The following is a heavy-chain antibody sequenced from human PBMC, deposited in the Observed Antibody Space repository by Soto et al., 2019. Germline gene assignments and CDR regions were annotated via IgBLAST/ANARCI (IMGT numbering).Heavy chain of an antibody. CDR1: GFTFSDYY. V-gene: IGHV3-11*01. D-gene: IGHD3-10*01. J-gene: IGHJ6*02. CDR3: ARDQDYYGSGSYPYYYYGMDV. Sequence: QVQLVESGGGLVKPGGSLRLSCAASGFTFSDYYMSWIRQAPGKGLEWVSYISSSGSTIYYADSVKGRFTISRDNAKNSLYLQMNRLRAEDTAVYYCARDQDYYGSGSYPYYYYGMDVWGQGTTVTVSS. CDR2: ISSSGSTI.